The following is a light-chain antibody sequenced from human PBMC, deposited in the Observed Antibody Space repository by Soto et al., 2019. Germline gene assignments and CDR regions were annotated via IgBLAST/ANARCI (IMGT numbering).Light chain of an antibody. CDR2: EVS. CDR3: TSYSRYRVLV. V-gene: IGLV2-14*02. CDR1: SSDVGLYNL. Sequence: QSVLTQPASVAGSPGQSITISCTGTSSDVGLYNLVSWYQQHPGKAPKFIIFEVSNRPSGVSDRFSGSNSGNTASLTISGLQAEDEADYYCTSYSRYRVLVFGGGTKLTVL. J-gene: IGLJ3*02.